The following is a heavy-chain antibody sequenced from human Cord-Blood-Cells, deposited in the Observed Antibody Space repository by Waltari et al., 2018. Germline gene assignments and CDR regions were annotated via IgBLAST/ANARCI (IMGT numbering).Heavy chain of an antibody. D-gene: IGHD2-15*01. V-gene: IGHV1-24*01. CDR1: GYTLTELS. Sequence: QVQLVQSGAEVKKPGASVKVSCKVSGYTLTELSMHWVRQAPGTGLEWMGGFEPENGETIYAQKFQGRVTMTEDTSTDTADMELSSLRSEDTAVYYCAAIVYCSGGSCYYYYGMDVWGQGTTVTVSS. CDR2: FEPENGET. CDR3: AAIVYCSGGSCYYYYGMDV. J-gene: IGHJ6*02.